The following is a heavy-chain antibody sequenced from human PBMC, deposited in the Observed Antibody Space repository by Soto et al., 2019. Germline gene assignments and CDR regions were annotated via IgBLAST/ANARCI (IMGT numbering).Heavy chain of an antibody. Sequence: HPGGSLRLSCAASGFIFSSYAMSWVRQAPGKGLEWVSAISGSGGSTYYADSVKGRFTISRDNSKNTLYLQMNSLRAEDTAVYYCARVEVAMTTVVYNWFDPWGQGTLVTVSS. J-gene: IGHJ5*02. CDR2: ISGSGGST. CDR1: GFIFSSYA. D-gene: IGHD4-4*01. CDR3: ARVEVAMTTVVYNWFDP. V-gene: IGHV3-23*01.